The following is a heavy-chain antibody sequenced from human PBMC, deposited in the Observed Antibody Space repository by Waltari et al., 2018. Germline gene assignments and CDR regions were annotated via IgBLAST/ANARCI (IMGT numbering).Heavy chain of an antibody. CDR2: IYHSGST. CDR3: ARLLEVGAFDI. J-gene: IGHJ3*02. V-gene: IGHV4-34*01. CDR1: GGSFSGYY. Sequence: QVQLQQWGAGLLKPSETLSLTCAVYGGSFSGYYWSWIRQPPGKGLEWIGSIYHSGSTYYNPSLKSRVTISVDTSKNQFSLKLSSVTAADTAVYYCARLLEVGAFDIWGQGTMVTVSS.